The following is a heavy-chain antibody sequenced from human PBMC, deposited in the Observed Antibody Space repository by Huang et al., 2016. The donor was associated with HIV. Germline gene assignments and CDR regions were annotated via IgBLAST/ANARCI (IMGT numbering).Heavy chain of an antibody. J-gene: IGHJ2*01. V-gene: IGHV4-34*01. D-gene: IGHD3-9*01. CDR3: VRGPRYVSADWYARLRNYWFFDL. CDR2: INNGGST. CDR1: GGSFTNYY. Sequence: QQQLQQWGAGLLKPSETLSLTCAVYGGSFTNYYWGWLRQPPGKGLEWIGEINNGGSTHDSPSLKSRVTISLDTSKNQVSLKLTSVSAADTAVYYCVRGPRYVSADWYARLRNYWFFDLWGRGSLVSVSS.